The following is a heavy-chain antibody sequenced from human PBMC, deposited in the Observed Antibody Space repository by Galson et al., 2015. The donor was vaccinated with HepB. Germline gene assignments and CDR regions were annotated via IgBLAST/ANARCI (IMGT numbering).Heavy chain of an antibody. V-gene: IGHV3-53*01. Sequence: SLRLSCAASGFTVSSNYMSWVRQAPGKGLEWVSVIYSGGSTYYADSVKGRFTISRDNSKNTLYLQMNSLRAEDTAVYYCAGRGTTMNYYYYGMDVWGQGTTVTVSS. CDR3: AGRGTTMNYYYYGMDV. D-gene: IGHD4-17*01. CDR2: IYSGGST. J-gene: IGHJ6*02. CDR1: GFTVSSNY.